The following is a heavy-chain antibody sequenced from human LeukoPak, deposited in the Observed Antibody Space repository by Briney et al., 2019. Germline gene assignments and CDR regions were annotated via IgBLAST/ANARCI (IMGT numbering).Heavy chain of an antibody. Sequence: SVKVSCKASGYTFTTYGISWVRQAPGQGLEWMGGIIPIFGTANYAQKFQGRVTITADESTSTAYMELSSLRSEDTAVYYCAREMMKVGATGGYFDYWGQGTLVTVSS. CDR2: IIPIFGTA. J-gene: IGHJ4*02. CDR3: AREMMKVGATGGYFDY. D-gene: IGHD7-27*01. V-gene: IGHV1-69*13. CDR1: GYTFTTYG.